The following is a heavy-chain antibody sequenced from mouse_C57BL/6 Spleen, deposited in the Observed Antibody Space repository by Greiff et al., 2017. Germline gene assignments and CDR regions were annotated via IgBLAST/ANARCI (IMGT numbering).Heavy chain of an antibody. CDR1: GYAFTTYL. Sequence: VKLQESGAELVRPGTSVKVSCKASGYAFTTYLIEWVKQRPGQGLEWIGVINPGSGGTNYNEKFKGKATLTADKSSSTAYMQLSSLTSEDSAGYFCARSATTVVDAMDYWGQGTSVTVSS. J-gene: IGHJ4*01. CDR3: ARSATTVVDAMDY. V-gene: IGHV1-54*01. CDR2: INPGSGGT. D-gene: IGHD1-1*01.